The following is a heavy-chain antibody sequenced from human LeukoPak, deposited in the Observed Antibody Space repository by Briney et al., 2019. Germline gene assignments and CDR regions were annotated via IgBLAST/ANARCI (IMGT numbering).Heavy chain of an antibody. CDR1: GFTFDDYA. D-gene: IGHD3-22*01. J-gene: IGHJ4*02. Sequence: GRSLRLSCAASGFTFDDYAMHWVRQALGKGLEWVSGISWNSGSIGYADSVKGRFTISRDNAKNSLYLQMNSLRAEDTALYYCAKGAPYYYDSSGYYSDYWSQGTLVTVSS. CDR3: AKGAPYYYDSSGYYSDY. V-gene: IGHV3-9*01. CDR2: ISWNSGSI.